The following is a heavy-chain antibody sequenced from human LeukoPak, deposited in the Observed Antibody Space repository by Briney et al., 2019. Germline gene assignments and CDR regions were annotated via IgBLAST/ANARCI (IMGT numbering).Heavy chain of an antibody. J-gene: IGHJ4*02. CDR1: GYTFTSYG. D-gene: IGHD2-2*01. CDR3: ERDTDIVVVPAATGLDF. V-gene: IGHV1-18*01. CDR2: ISAYNGNT. Sequence: ASVKVSCKASGYTFTSYGISWVRQAPGQGLEWMGWISAYNGNTNYAQKLQGRVTMTTDTSTSTAYMDLRSLRSGDKDVYYWERDTDIVVVPAATGLDFWGQGTLVTVSS.